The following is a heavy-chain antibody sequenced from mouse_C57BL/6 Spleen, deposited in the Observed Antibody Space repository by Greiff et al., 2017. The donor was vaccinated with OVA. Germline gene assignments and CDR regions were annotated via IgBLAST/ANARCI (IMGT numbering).Heavy chain of an antibody. CDR1: GYTFTDYY. CDR3: ARGGAWPYYFDY. J-gene: IGHJ2*01. Sequence: QVQLQQSGAELVRPGASVKLSCKASGYTFTDYYINWVKQRPGQGLEWIARIYPGSGNTYYNEKFKGKATLTAEKSSSTAYMQLSSLTSEDSAVYFCARGGAWPYYFDYWGQGTTLTVSS. D-gene: IGHD3-1*01. V-gene: IGHV1-76*01. CDR2: IYPGSGNT.